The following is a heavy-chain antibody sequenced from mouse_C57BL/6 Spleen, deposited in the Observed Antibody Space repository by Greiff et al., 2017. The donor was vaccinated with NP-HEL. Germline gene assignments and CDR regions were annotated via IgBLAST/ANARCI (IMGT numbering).Heavy chain of an antibody. V-gene: IGHV1-7*01. CDR2: INPSSGYT. Sequence: VQLQQSGAELAKPGASVKLSCKASGYTFTSYWMHWVKQRPGQGLEWIGYINPSSGYTKYNQKFKDKATLTADKSSSTAYLQLSSLTYEDAAVYYCAKGFDYWYFDVWGTGTTVTVSS. J-gene: IGHJ1*03. CDR1: GYTFTSYW. CDR3: AKGFDYWYFDV.